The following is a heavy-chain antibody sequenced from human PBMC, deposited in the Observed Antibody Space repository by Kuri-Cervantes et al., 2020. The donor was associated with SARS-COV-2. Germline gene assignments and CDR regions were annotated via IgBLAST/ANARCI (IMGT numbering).Heavy chain of an antibody. J-gene: IGHJ4*02. Sequence: GESLKISCVASGFTFSAYTLNWVRQAPGKGLEWVSSITRSSVYISYAGSLKGRFTISRDNAKNSLYLQMNSLRAEDTAVYYCARSPGDGDYDPFDYWGQGTLVTVSS. CDR2: ITRSSVYI. CDR3: ARSPGDGDYDPFDY. V-gene: IGHV3-21*01. CDR1: GFTFSAYT. D-gene: IGHD4-17*01.